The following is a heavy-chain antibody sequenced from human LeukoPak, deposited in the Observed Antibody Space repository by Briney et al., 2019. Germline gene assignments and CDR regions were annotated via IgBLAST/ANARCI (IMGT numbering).Heavy chain of an antibody. CDR1: GYTFTSYG. V-gene: IGHV1-18*01. D-gene: IGHD5-12*01. CDR2: ISAHNGNT. Sequence: ASVKVSCKASGYTFTSYGISWVRQAPGQGLEWMGWISAHNGNTNYAQKLQGRVTMTTDTSTSTAYMELRSLRSDDTAVYYCARRSDIVATIDFDYWGQGTLVTVSS. J-gene: IGHJ4*02. CDR3: ARRSDIVATIDFDY.